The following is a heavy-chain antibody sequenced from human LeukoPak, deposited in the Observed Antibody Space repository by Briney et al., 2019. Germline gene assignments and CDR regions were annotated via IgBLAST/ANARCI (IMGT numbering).Heavy chain of an antibody. V-gene: IGHV3-23*01. J-gene: IGHJ4*02. D-gene: IGHD3-22*01. CDR3: ARDRPNYYGSDGHYYRRDGDY. Sequence: GGSLRLSCAASGFTFSIYAMSWVRQAPGKGLQWVSSITSRGESTWYVDSVKGRFTITRDNSENTLYLQMHSLRAEDSAVYYCARDRPNYYGSDGHYYRRDGDYWGRGTLVSVSS. CDR2: ITSRGEST. CDR1: GFTFSIYA.